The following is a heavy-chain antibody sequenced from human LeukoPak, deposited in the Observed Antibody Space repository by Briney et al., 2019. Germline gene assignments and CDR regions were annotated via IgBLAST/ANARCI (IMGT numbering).Heavy chain of an antibody. D-gene: IGHD3-10*01. Sequence: SETLSLTCTVSGGSISSYYWSWLRHPPGKGLEWIGYVYYSGSTDYNPSLESRVTISVDTSKNHFSLKLNSVTAADTAVYYCARPVSSGSYSGAFDIWGQGTRVTVSS. CDR3: ARPVSSGSYSGAFDI. CDR1: GGSISSYY. J-gene: IGHJ3*02. CDR2: VYYSGST. V-gene: IGHV4-59*01.